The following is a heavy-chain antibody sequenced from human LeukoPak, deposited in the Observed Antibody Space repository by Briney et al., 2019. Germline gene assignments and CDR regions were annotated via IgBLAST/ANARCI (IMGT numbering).Heavy chain of an antibody. J-gene: IGHJ4*02. Sequence: GGSLRLSCAASGFTFSTYWMTWVRQSPGKGLEWVANIKPDGSEKYFVDSVKGRFTISRDNAKNALYLQMNSLRAEDTAVYYCAREPDYGDYDYWGQGTLVTVSS. CDR2: IKPDGSEK. CDR3: AREPDYGDYDY. CDR1: GFTFSTYW. V-gene: IGHV3-7*01. D-gene: IGHD4-17*01.